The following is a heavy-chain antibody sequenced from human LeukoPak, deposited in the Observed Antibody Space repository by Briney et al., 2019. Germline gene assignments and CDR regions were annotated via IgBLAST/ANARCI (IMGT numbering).Heavy chain of an antibody. V-gene: IGHV1-69*13. Sequence: SVKVSCKASGGTFSSYAISWVRQAPGQGLEWMGGIIPIFGTANYAQKFQGRVTITADESTSTAYMELSSLRSEDTAVYYCARHRSGYYQQFDYWGQGTLVTVPS. D-gene: IGHD3-22*01. CDR3: ARHRSGYYQQFDY. CDR2: IIPIFGTA. CDR1: GGTFSSYA. J-gene: IGHJ4*02.